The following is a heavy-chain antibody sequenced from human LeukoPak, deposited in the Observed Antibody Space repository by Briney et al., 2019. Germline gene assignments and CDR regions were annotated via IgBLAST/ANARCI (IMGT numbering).Heavy chain of an antibody. J-gene: IGHJ6*03. CDR1: GGSISSSSYY. CDR3: ARQVHGFLEWLLSYMDV. CDR2: IYYSGST. V-gene: IGHV4-39*01. Sequence: SETLSLTCTVSGGSISSSSYYWGWIRQPPGKGLEWIGSIYYSGSTYYNPPLKSRVTISVDTSKNQFSLKLSSVTAADTAVYYCARQVHGFLEWLLSYMDVWGKGTTVTVSS. D-gene: IGHD3-3*01.